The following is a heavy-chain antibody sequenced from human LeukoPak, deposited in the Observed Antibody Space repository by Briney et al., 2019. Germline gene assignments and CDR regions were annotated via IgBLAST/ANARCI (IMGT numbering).Heavy chain of an antibody. V-gene: IGHV4-61*01. J-gene: IGHJ3*02. CDR2: IYYSGST. CDR3: ARDSSTCSSTSCHHLPNDAFDI. CDR1: GGSISSSSYY. D-gene: IGHD2-2*01. Sequence: SETLSLTCTVSGGSISSSSYYWGWIRQPPGKGLEWIGYIYYSGSTNYNPSLKSRVTISVDTSKNQFSLKLSSVTAADTAVYYCARDSSTCSSTSCHHLPNDAFDIWGQGTMVTVSS.